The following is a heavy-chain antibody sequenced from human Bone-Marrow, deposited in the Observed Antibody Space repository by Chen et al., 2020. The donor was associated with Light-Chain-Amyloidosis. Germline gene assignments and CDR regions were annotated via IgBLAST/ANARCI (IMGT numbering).Heavy chain of an antibody. CDR2: ISFDGR. CDR3: ARTLRYGHQVYFDY. CDR1: GYTFSNHW. J-gene: IGHJ4*02. V-gene: IGHV3-30*03. D-gene: IGHD3-9*01. Sequence: VQLAESGGGLVQPGGSLRLSCAASGYTFSNHWLSWFRQAPGRGLGWVAVISFDGRADSVQGRFTVSRDNSKSTLYLQMDSLRPDDTAVYYCARTLRYGHQVYFDYWGQGTLVTVSS.